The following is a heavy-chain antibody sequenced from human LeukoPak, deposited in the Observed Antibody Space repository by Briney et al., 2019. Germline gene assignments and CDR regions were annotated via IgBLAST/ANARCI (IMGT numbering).Heavy chain of an antibody. CDR3: ARDRGIDYYGSGSYYRHYYYYMDV. V-gene: IGHV1-2*02. D-gene: IGHD3-10*01. CDR2: INPKNGGS. CDR1: GYTFTDYY. J-gene: IGHJ6*03. Sequence: ASVKVSCKASGYTFTDYYMHWVRQAPGQGLEWMGWINPKNGGSHSAQKFQGRVTMTRDTSISTAYMELSRLRSDDTAVYYCARDRGIDYYGSGSYYRHYYYYMDVWGKGTTVTVSS.